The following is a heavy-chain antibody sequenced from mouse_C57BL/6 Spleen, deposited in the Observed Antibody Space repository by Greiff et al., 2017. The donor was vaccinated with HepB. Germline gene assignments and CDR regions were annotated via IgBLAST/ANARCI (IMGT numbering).Heavy chain of an antibody. Sequence: VQLKESGPELVKPGASVKISCKASGYSFTGYYMNWVKQSPEKSLEWIGEINPSTGGTTYNQKFKAKATLTVDKSSSTAYMQLKSLTSEDSAVYYGARINITTVVATPFAYWGQGTLVTVSA. J-gene: IGHJ3*01. CDR3: ARINITTVVATPFAY. D-gene: IGHD1-1*01. CDR1: GYSFTGYY. V-gene: IGHV1-42*01. CDR2: INPSTGGT.